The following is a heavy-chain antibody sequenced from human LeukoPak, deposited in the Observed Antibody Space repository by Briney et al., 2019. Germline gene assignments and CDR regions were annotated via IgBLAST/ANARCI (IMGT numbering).Heavy chain of an antibody. D-gene: IGHD3-22*01. CDR2: IYYSGST. Sequence: PSETLSLTCTVSGGSISSYYWSWIRQPPGKGLEWIGYIYYSGSTNYNPSLKSRVSISVDTSKNQFSLKLSSVTAADTAVYYCARDQYYYESSGYYYYYYGMDVWGQGTTVTVSS. J-gene: IGHJ6*02. V-gene: IGHV4-59*01. CDR3: ARDQYYYESSGYYYYYYGMDV. CDR1: GGSISSYY.